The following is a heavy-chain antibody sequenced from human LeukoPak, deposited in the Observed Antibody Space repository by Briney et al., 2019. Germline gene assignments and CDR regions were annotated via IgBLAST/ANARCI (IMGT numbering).Heavy chain of an antibody. V-gene: IGHV4-59*01. D-gene: IGHD5-24*01. J-gene: IGHJ4*02. CDR1: GGSISDYY. CDR3: ARAVRDGYLYCDY. Sequence: SETLSLTCTVSGGSISDYYWNWIPQPPGKDLEGIGYIYNSGSTNYNPSLKSRFTISVDTSKNQFSLKLSSVTAADTAVYYCARAVRDGYLYCDYWGQGTLVTVSS. CDR2: IYNSGST.